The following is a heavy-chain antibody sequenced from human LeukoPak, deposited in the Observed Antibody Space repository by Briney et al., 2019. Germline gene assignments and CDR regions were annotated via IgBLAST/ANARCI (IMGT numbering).Heavy chain of an antibody. CDR3: ARLGIAARDYMDV. Sequence: GESLKISCLGSGYSFTNYWLGWVRHVTGKGLDYTGIIYHGDSDTRYSPSSRDQVTISADKSISTAYLQWSSLKASDTAMYYCARLGIAARDYMDVWGKGTTVTVSS. CDR2: IYHGDSDT. CDR1: GYSFTNYW. D-gene: IGHD6-6*01. V-gene: IGHV5-51*01. J-gene: IGHJ6*03.